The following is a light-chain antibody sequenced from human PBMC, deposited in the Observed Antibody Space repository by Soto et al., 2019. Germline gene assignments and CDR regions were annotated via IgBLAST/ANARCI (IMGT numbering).Light chain of an antibody. V-gene: IGKV3-11*01. CDR2: DAS. CDR3: QQRSNWLT. Sequence: DIVLTQSPGTLSLSPGERATISCSASQSVSSYLAWYQQKPGQAPRLLIYDASNRATGIPARFSGSGSGTDFTLTISSLEPEDFAVYYCQQRSNWLTFGGGTKVDIK. CDR1: QSVSSY. J-gene: IGKJ4*01.